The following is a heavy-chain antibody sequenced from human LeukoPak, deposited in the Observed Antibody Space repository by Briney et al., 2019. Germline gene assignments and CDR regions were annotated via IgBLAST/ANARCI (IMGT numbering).Heavy chain of an antibody. Sequence: GSSVKVSCKASGGTFSSYAISWVRQAPGQGLEWMGGIIPIFGTANYAQKFQGRVTITADESTSTAYMELSSLRSEDTAVYYCARDDTYYYDSSGRGGFDYWGQGTLVTVSS. CDR1: GGTFSSYA. J-gene: IGHJ4*02. CDR2: IIPIFGTA. V-gene: IGHV1-69*01. D-gene: IGHD3-22*01. CDR3: ARDDTYYYDSSGRGGFDY.